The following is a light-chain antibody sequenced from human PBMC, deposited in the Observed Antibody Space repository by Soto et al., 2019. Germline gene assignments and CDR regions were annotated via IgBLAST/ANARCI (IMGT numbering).Light chain of an antibody. V-gene: IGLV1-40*01. CDR3: QSYGV. CDR2: GNS. Sequence: QSVLTQPPSVSGAPGQRVTISCTGSSSNIGAGYDVHWYQQLPGTAPKLLIYGNSNRPSGVPDRFSGSKSGTSASLAITVLQAEDEADYYCQSYGVFGTGTKLTVL. CDR1: SSNIGAGYD. J-gene: IGLJ1*01.